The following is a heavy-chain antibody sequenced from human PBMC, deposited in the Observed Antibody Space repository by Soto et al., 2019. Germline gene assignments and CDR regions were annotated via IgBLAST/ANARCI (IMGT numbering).Heavy chain of an antibody. CDR1: GGTFSSYT. V-gene: IGHV1-69*02. Sequence: ASVKVSCKASGGTFSSYTISWVRQAPGQGLEWMGRIIPILGIANYAQKFQGRVTITADKSTSTAYMELSSLRSEDTAVYYCASPPGYCSGGSCYMSYWGQGTLVTVSS. D-gene: IGHD2-15*01. J-gene: IGHJ4*02. CDR2: IIPILGIA. CDR3: ASPPGYCSGGSCYMSY.